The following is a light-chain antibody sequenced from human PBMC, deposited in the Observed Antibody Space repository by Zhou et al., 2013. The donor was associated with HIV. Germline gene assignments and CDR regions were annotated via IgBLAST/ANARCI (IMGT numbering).Light chain of an antibody. J-gene: IGKJ2*01. Sequence: DIQMTQSPSSLSASVGDRVTITCRASQSISSHLNWYQQKTGKAPKLLIYTASSLHSGVPSRFSGSGSGTDFTLTISSLQPEDFASYYYQQSYSTPYTFGQGTNLEIK. CDR3: QQSYSTPYT. V-gene: IGKV1-39*01. CDR1: QSISSH. CDR2: TAS.